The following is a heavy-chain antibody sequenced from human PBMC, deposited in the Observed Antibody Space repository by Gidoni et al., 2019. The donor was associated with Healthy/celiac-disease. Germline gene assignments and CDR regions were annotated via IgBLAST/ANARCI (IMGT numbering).Heavy chain of an antibody. J-gene: IGHJ6*02. CDR2: INPSGGST. CDR3: ARGYCSSTSCYAYYYYYGMDV. V-gene: IGHV1-46*01. Sequence: QVQLVQSGAEVKKPGASVKVSCKASGYTLTSYYMHWVRQAPGQGLEWMGIINPSGGSTSYAQKFQCRVTMTRDTSTSTVYMELSSLRSEDTAVYYCARGYCSSTSCYAYYYYYGMDVWGQGTTVTVSS. CDR1: GYTLTSYY. D-gene: IGHD2-2*01.